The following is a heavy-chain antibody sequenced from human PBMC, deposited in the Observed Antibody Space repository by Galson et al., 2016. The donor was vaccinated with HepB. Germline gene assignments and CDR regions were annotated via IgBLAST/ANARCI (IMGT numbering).Heavy chain of an antibody. J-gene: IGHJ6*02. Sequence: SVKVSCKASGYMFTSYGMHWVRQAPGQRPEWMGWINGGNGNTKYSQKLQGRLTITTDTSASTAYMELSSLRSEDTAVYYCARSWGSGGLDYYYYAMDVWGLGTTVTVSS. D-gene: IGHD3-10*01. CDR1: GYMFTSYG. CDR3: ARSWGSGGLDYYYYAMDV. V-gene: IGHV1-3*01. CDR2: INGGNGNT.